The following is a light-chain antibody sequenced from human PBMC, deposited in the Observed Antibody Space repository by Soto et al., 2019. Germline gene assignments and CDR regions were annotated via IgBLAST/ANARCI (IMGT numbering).Light chain of an antibody. J-gene: IGKJ4*01. Sequence: DIQITQSTSSVSASVGDTVTVSGLASQVISSWLAWYQQKPGRAPNLLIYKASTLQTGVPSRFSGSGSGTDFTLTITNLQPEDFATYYCHQASSFPLSFGGGTKV. CDR1: QVISSW. V-gene: IGKV1-12*01. CDR2: KAS. CDR3: HQASSFPLS.